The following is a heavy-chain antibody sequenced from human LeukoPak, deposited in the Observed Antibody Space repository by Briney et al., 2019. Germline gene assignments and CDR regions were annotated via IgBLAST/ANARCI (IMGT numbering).Heavy chain of an antibody. CDR3: ARDHCSSTSCYAYYYYGMDV. J-gene: IGHJ6*04. V-gene: IGHV3-33*01. Sequence: PGGSLRLSCAASGFTFSSYGMHWVRQAPGKGLEWVAVIWYDGSNKYYADSVKGRFTISRDNSKNTLYLQMNSLRAEDTAVCYCARDHCSSTSCYAYYYYGMDVWGKGTTVTVSS. CDR1: GFTFSSYG. D-gene: IGHD2-2*01. CDR2: IWYDGSNK.